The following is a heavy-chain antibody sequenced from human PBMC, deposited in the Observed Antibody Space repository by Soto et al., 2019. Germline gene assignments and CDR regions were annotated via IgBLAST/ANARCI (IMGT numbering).Heavy chain of an antibody. V-gene: IGHV4-59*01. CDR3: ARTARRFDY. D-gene: IGHD6-6*01. CDR1: GASISNDY. CDR2: IYKSGDI. Sequence: KASETLSLTCTVSGASISNDYWSWVRQPPGKGLECIGYIYKSGDINYSPSLRSRVTMSLDMSKNQFSLKLTSVTAADTAVYYCARTARRFDYWGQGILVTVSS. J-gene: IGHJ4*02.